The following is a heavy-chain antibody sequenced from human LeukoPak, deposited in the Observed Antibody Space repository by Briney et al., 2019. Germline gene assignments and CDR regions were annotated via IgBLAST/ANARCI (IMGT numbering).Heavy chain of an antibody. Sequence: GGSLRLSCAASGFTFSDYYMSWIRQAPGKGLEWVSYISSSGNTKYYADSVKGRFTISRDNAKNSLSLQMNSLRAEDTAVYYCARDGGSAWFFRYWGQGTLVTVSS. CDR2: ISSSGNTK. D-gene: IGHD6-19*01. J-gene: IGHJ4*02. CDR1: GFTFSDYY. V-gene: IGHV3-11*04. CDR3: ARDGGSAWFFRY.